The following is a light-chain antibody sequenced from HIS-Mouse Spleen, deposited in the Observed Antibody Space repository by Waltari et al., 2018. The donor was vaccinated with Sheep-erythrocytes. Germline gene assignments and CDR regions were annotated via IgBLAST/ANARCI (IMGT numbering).Light chain of an antibody. CDR3: QSYDSSLSAVV. J-gene: IGLJ2*01. CDR1: SSNIGAGYD. V-gene: IGLV1-40*01. CDR2: GNS. Sequence: QSVLTQPPSVSGAPGQRVTISCTGSSSNIGAGYDVHWYQQLPGTAPNLLIYGNSNRPSGGPDRCSGSKSGTSAALAITGLQAEDEADYYCQSYDSSLSAVVFGGGTKLTVL.